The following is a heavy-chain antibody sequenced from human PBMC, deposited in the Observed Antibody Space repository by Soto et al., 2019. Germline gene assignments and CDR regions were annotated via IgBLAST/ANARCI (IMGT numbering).Heavy chain of an antibody. D-gene: IGHD5-18*01. CDR1: GGSISSYY. Sequence: PSETLSLTCTVSGGSISSYYWNWIRQPPGKGLEWIGFIYYSGNTNYNPSLKSRVTISIDSSKNQFSLKLTSVTAADTAVYFCARGSPAMATDYFFDYWGQGTQVTVSS. J-gene: IGHJ4*02. V-gene: IGHV4-59*01. CDR2: IYYSGNT. CDR3: ARGSPAMATDYFFDY.